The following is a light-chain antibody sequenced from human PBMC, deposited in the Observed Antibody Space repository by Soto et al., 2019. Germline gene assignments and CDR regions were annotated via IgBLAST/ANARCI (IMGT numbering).Light chain of an antibody. J-gene: IGKJ4*01. V-gene: IGKV1-33*01. CDR1: HDIGTY. CDR3: QQFDSVPLT. Sequence: DVQMTQSPSSLSASVGDRVTITCQASHDIGTYLNWYQHKPGKAPKLLIFDTSHLATGVPARFSGGGSDTYFTFIITNLQPDDFAVYYCQQFDSVPLTFGGGTHVEI. CDR2: DTS.